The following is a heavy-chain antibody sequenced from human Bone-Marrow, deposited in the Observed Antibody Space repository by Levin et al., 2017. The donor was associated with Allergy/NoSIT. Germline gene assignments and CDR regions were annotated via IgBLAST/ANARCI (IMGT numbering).Heavy chain of an antibody. CDR2: ISAYNGNT. J-gene: IGHJ5*02. D-gene: IGHD3-10*01. V-gene: IGHV1-18*01. CDR3: ARDWGITMVRGNNWFDP. Sequence: ASVKVSCKASGYTFTSYGISWVRQAPGQGLEWMGWISAYNGNTNYAQKLQGRVTMTTDTSTSTAYMELRSLRSDDTAVYYCARDWGITMVRGNNWFDPWGQGTLVTVSS. CDR1: GYTFTSYG.